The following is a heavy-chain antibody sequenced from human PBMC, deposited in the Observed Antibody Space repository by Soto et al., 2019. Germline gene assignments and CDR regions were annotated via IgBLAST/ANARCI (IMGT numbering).Heavy chain of an antibody. CDR2: MWPSGGT. CDR3: ARCLHCSNGGRFDP. CDR1: GVSISSTNW. Sequence: SEILSLTCAVSGVSISSTNWWTWVRQAPGKGLEWIGEMWPSGGTTYNPSLQNRVTISVDNSKNHLSLTLTSVTAADTAIYYRARCLHCSNGGRFDPWGQGALVTVSS. D-gene: IGHD2-8*01. J-gene: IGHJ5*02. V-gene: IGHV4-4*02.